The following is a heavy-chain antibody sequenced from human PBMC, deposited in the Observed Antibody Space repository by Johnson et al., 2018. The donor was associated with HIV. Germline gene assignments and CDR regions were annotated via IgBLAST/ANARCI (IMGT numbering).Heavy chain of an antibody. CDR1: GLIFSRSW. D-gene: IGHD1-1*01. Sequence: VQLVESGGGLVQPGGSLRLSCAASGLIFSRSWMHWVRQAPGKGLVWVSRSNSDGSITNYADSVTGRFTISRDKAKNTLHLQMNSLRAEDTAVYYCARESLGTLGDGFDILGQGTMVTVPS. V-gene: IGHV3-74*01. CDR3: ARESLGTLGDGFDI. CDR2: SNSDGSIT. J-gene: IGHJ3*02.